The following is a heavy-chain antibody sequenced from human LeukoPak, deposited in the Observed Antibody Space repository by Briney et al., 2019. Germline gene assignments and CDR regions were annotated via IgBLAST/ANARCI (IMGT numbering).Heavy chain of an antibody. CDR1: GFTFGSYA. CDR3: ARDSSGRGVRCPDY. Sequence: PGGSLRLSCAASGFTFGSYAMHWVRQAPGKGLEWVAVISYDGSNKYYADSVKGRFTISRDNSKNTLYLQMNSLRAEDTAVYYCARDSSGRGVRCPDYWGQGTLVTVSS. D-gene: IGHD3-10*01. J-gene: IGHJ4*02. CDR2: ISYDGSNK. V-gene: IGHV3-30*04.